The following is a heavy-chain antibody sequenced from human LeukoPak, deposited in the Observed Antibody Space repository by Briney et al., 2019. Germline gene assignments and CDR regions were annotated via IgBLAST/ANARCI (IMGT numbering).Heavy chain of an antibody. V-gene: IGHV3-48*01. D-gene: IGHD5-12*01. CDR2: ISGSSSTI. J-gene: IGHJ5*02. Sequence: GGSLRLSCAASGFTFSSYSMDWVRQAPGKGLEWVSYISGSSSTIYYADSVKGRFTISRDNAKNSLYLQMNSLRAEDTAVYYCARDIKSGYLWFDPWGQGTLVTVSS. CDR1: GFTFSSYS. CDR3: ARDIKSGYLWFDP.